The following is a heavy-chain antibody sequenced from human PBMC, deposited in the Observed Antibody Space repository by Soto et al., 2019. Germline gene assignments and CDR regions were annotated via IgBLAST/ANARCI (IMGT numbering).Heavy chain of an antibody. Sequence: PSETLSLPCTGSGGSVRGYYWSWIRQPPGKGLEWIGYIFYRGNTLYNPSLQSRVTISVDTSNNQFSLSLSSVTAADTAVYYCTRHAIIPKLQYGMDVWGQGASVTVSS. CDR3: TRHAIIPKLQYGMDV. V-gene: IGHV4-59*02. CDR2: IFYRGNT. D-gene: IGHD1-1*01. J-gene: IGHJ6*02. CDR1: GGSVRGYY.